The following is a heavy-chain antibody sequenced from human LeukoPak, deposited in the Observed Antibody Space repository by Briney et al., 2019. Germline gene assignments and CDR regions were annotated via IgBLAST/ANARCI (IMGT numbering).Heavy chain of an antibody. J-gene: IGHJ5*02. CDR2: IIPIFGTA. D-gene: IGHD1-7*01. Sequence: SVKVSCKASGGTFSSYAISWVRQAPGQGLEWMGGIIPIFGTANYAQKFQGRVTITTDESTSTAYMELGSLRSEDTAVYYCARDNYAGANWFDPWGQGTLVTVSS. CDR3: ARDNYAGANWFDP. V-gene: IGHV1-69*05. CDR1: GGTFSSYA.